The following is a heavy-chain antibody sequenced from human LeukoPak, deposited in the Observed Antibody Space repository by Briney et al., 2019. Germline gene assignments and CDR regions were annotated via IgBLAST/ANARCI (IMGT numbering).Heavy chain of an antibody. CDR2: ISAYNGNT. CDR3: ARQGPGAFDI. V-gene: IGHV1-18*04. Sequence: RASVKVSCKASGYTFTGYYMHWVRRAPGQGLEWMGWISAYNGNTNYAQKLQGRVTMTTDTSTSTAYMELRSLRSDDTAVYYCARQGPGAFDIWGQGTMVTVSS. CDR1: GYTFTGYY. D-gene: IGHD7-27*01. J-gene: IGHJ3*02.